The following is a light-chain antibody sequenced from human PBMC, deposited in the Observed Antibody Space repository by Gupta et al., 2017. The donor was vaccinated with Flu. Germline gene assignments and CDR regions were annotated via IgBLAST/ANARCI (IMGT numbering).Light chain of an antibody. CDR2: AVS. J-gene: IGKJ5*01. CDR3: QQYGSSVT. V-gene: IGKV3-20*01. Sequence: PGTLSWSPGESATPSGRARQGLSGAYLAWYQQRPGQAPRLLIDAVSTRDTGIPDRFSGGGSGTDFTLTISRLEPEDCAVYCCQQYGSSVTFGQGTRLEIK. CDR1: QGLSGAY.